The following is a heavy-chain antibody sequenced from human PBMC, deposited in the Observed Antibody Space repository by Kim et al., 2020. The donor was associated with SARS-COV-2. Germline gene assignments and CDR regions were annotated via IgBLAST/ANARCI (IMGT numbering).Heavy chain of an antibody. D-gene: IGHD2-21*02. V-gene: IGHV4-34*01. Sequence: KSRVTISVDASKNQFSLKLSSVTAADTAVYYCARAHRHIVVVTAIYWFDPWGQGTLVTVSS. J-gene: IGHJ5*02. CDR3: ARAHRHIVVVTAIYWFDP.